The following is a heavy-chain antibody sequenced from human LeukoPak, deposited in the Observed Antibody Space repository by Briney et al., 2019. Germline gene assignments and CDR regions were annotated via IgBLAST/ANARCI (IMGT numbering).Heavy chain of an antibody. J-gene: IGHJ4*02. CDR2: TYYRSKWYN. Sequence: SQTLSLTCAISGDSVSSNSAAWNWIRQSPSRGLEWLGRTYYRSKWYNDYAVSVKSRITINPDTSKNQFSLQLNSVTPEDTAAYYCARTYYYDSSGYPHPVPFDYWGQGTLVTVSS. V-gene: IGHV6-1*01. CDR3: ARTYYYDSSGYPHPVPFDY. D-gene: IGHD3-22*01. CDR1: GDSVSSNSAA.